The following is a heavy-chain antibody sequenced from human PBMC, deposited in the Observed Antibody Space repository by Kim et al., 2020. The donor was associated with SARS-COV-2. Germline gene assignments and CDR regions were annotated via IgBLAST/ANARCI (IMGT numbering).Heavy chain of an antibody. CDR3: AKDKGGYNHPWYFDL. Sequence: DSVKGRFTISRDNSKNTLYLQMNSLRAEDTAVYYCAKDKGGYNHPWYFDLWGRGTLVTVSS. D-gene: IGHD5-12*01. V-gene: IGHV3-23*01. J-gene: IGHJ2*01.